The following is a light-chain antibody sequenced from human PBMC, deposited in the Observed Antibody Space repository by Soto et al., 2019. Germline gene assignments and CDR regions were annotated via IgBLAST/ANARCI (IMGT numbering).Light chain of an antibody. J-gene: IGLJ2*01. CDR3: AVWDDSLNGVV. CDR2: YDD. CDR1: SSNIGNNA. V-gene: IGLV1-36*01. Sequence: QSVLTQPPSVSEAPRQRVTISCSGSSSNIGNNAVNWYQHLPGKPPKLLIYYDDLMPSGVSDRFSGSKSGTSASLAISGLQSEDEADYYCAVWDDSLNGVVFGGGTKVTVL.